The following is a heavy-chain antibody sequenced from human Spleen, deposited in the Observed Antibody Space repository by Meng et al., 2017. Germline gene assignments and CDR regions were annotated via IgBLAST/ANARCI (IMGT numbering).Heavy chain of an antibody. Sequence: QVRLPEPGPGRVRPSETLSPTCLVPGGPVRSGSYYWSWIRQPPGKGLEWIGYIYYSWSTNYNPSLKSRVTISVDTSKNQFSLKLSSVTAADTAVYYCARDYDILTGLGGFDPWGQGTLVTVSS. D-gene: IGHD3-9*01. V-gene: IGHV4-61*01. CDR3: ARDYDILTGLGGFDP. CDR2: IYYSWST. J-gene: IGHJ5*02. CDR1: GGPVRSGSYY.